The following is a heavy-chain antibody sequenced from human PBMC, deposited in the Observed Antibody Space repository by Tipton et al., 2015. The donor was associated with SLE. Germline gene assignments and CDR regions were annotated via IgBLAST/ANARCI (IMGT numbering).Heavy chain of an antibody. CDR1: GGSISSSSYY. J-gene: IGHJ4*02. CDR2: ISYDGST. CDR3: ARSFPRFFDY. Sequence: TLSLTCTVSGGSISSSSYYWGWIRQPPGKGLEWIGSISYDGSTYYSPSLESRVTISVDTSKNQFSLKLTSVAAADTAVYYCARSFPRFFDYWGRGTLVTVSS. V-gene: IGHV4-39*07.